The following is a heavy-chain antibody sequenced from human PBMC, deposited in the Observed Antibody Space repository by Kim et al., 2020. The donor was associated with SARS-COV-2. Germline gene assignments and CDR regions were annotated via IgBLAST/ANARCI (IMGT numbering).Heavy chain of an antibody. Sequence: GGSLRLSCVASGFTFSTYGMNWVRQAPGKGLEWVANINKDGSEKYYMDSVRGRFTISRDNAKNSLFLQMNSLRAEDTAVYYCGGGLWFGDYWGQGTVGT. CDR2: INKDGSEK. D-gene: IGHD3-10*01. CDR3: GGGLWFGDY. V-gene: IGHV3-7*01. J-gene: IGHJ4*02. CDR1: GFTFSTYG.